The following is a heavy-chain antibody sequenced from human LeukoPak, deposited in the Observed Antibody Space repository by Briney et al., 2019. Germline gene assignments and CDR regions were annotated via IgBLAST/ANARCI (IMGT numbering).Heavy chain of an antibody. CDR3: AREPSYGSGTLNAGY. Sequence: PSETLSLTCTVSGGSISSYYWSWIRQPPGKGLEWIGYIYYSGSTNYNPSLKSRVTISVDTSKNQFSLKLSSVTAADTAVYYCAREPSYGSGTLNAGYWGQGTLVTVSS. V-gene: IGHV4-59*01. D-gene: IGHD3-10*01. J-gene: IGHJ4*02. CDR1: GGSISSYY. CDR2: IYYSGST.